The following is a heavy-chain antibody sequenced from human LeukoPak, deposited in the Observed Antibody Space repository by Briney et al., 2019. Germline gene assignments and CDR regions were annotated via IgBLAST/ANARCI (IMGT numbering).Heavy chain of an antibody. CDR3: ARDYDILTSSVRNGMDV. CDR1: GFTFDDYG. Sequence: GGSLRLSCAASGFTFDDYGMSWVRQAPGKGLEWVSGINWNGGSTGYADSVKGRFTISRDNAKNSLYLQMNSLRAEDTALYYCARDYDILTSSVRNGMDVWGQGTTVTVSS. J-gene: IGHJ6*02. V-gene: IGHV3-20*04. D-gene: IGHD3-9*01. CDR2: INWNGGST.